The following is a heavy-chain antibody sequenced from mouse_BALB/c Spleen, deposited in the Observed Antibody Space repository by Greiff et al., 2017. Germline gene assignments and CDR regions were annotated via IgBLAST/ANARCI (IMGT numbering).Heavy chain of an antibody. Sequence: EVMLVESGGGLVQPGGSRTLSCAASGFTFTSFGMHWVRQAPEKGLEWVAYISSGSSTIYYADTVKGRFTISRDNPKNTLFLQMTSLSSEDTAMYYCARSGRNSYCGYGGKGTTHTVSS. CDR1: GFTFTSFG. D-gene: IGHD2-1*01. V-gene: IGHV5-17*02. J-gene: IGHJ2*01. CDR2: ISSGSSTI. CDR3: ARSGRNSYCGY.